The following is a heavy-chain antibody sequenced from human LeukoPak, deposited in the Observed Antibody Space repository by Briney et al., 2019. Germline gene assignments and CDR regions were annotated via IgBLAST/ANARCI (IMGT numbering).Heavy chain of an antibody. CDR3: TGAADHHGGFDY. V-gene: IGHV3-21*01. J-gene: IGHJ4*02. Sequence: GGSLRLSCAASGFIFSSYSMNWVRQAPGKGLEWVSSLSFVTTYIYYADSVKGRFTISRDNAKNSLYLQMSSLRAEDTAVYYCTGAADHHGGFDYWGPGTLVTVSS. D-gene: IGHD3-16*01. CDR1: GFIFSSYS. CDR2: LSFVTTYI.